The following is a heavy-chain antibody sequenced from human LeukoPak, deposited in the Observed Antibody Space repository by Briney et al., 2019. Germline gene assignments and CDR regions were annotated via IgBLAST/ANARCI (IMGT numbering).Heavy chain of an antibody. CDR1: GFTFSTYW. Sequence: HAGGSLRLSCAASGFTFSTYWMSWVRQAPGKGLEWVANIKQDGSEKNYVDSVKGRFTISRDNAKNSLYLQMDSLRAGDTAVYYCARDSGTTVTLGEPDYWGQGTLVTVSS. CDR3: ARDSGTTVTLGEPDY. J-gene: IGHJ4*02. D-gene: IGHD4-17*01. CDR2: IKQDGSEK. V-gene: IGHV3-7*01.